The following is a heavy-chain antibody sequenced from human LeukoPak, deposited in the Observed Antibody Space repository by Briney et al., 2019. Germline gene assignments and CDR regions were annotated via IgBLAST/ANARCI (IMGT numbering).Heavy chain of an antibody. CDR2: INHSGST. CDR1: GGSFSGYY. CDR3: AREYTYSPYIRYFDL. J-gene: IGHJ2*01. Sequence: SETLSLTCAVYGGSFSGYYWSWIRQPPGKGLEWIGEINHSGSTNYNPSLKSRVTISVDTSKNQFSLKLSSVTAADTAFYYCAREYTYSPYIRYFDLWGRGTLVTVSS. V-gene: IGHV4-34*01. D-gene: IGHD2-15*01.